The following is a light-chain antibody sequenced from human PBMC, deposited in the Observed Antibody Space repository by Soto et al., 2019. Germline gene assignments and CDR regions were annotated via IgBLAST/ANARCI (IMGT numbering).Light chain of an antibody. CDR1: SSDVGGYNY. J-gene: IGLJ1*01. V-gene: IGLV2-14*01. CDR2: EVS. CDR3: SSRTSSSTYL. Sequence: QSVLTQPASVSGSPGQSITISCTGTSSDVGGYNYVSWYQHHPGKAPKLMISEVSHRPSGVSDRFSGSKSGNTASLTISGLQAEDEADYYCSSRTSSSTYLFGTGTKLTVL.